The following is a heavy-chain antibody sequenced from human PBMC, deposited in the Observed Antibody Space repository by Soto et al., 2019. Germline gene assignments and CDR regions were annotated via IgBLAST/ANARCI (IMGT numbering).Heavy chain of an antibody. J-gene: IGHJ3*02. CDR1: GGTFSSYA. CDR3: ARDGSKLNPFDI. D-gene: IGHD1-7*01. CDR2: IIPIFGTA. Sequence: SVKVSCKASGGTFSSYAISWVRQAPGQGLEWMGGIIPIFGTANYAQKFQGRVTITADESTSTAYMELSSLRSEDTAVYYCARDGSKLNPFDIWGQGTMVTVSS. V-gene: IGHV1-69*13.